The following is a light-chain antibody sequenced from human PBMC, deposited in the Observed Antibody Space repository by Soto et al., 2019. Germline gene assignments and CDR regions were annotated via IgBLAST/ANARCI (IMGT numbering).Light chain of an antibody. CDR3: GSHAGGNNLV. Sequence: QSALTQPPSASGSPGQSATISCTGTSSDVGGYNYVSWYQQHPGKAPKLMIHEVSKRPSGVPDRFSGPRSGNTASLTVSGLQAEDEADYYCGSHAGGNNLVFGGGTKLTV. CDR2: EVS. V-gene: IGLV2-8*01. CDR1: SSDVGGYNY. J-gene: IGLJ2*01.